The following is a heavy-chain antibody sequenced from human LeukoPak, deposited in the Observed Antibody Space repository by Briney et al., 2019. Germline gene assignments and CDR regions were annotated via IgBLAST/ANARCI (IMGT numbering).Heavy chain of an antibody. Sequence: GGSLRLSCTTSGFIFGQHAMSWVRQAPGKGLEWLGFIRSKPYGGTADYAASVKGRFTISRDDSKSIAYLQMNSLETEDTAMYYCGGGDIKRSIDYWGQGTLVTVSS. J-gene: IGHJ4*02. CDR3: GGGDIKRSIDY. D-gene: IGHD2-21*01. CDR1: GFIFGQHA. V-gene: IGHV3-49*04. CDR2: IRSKPYGGTA.